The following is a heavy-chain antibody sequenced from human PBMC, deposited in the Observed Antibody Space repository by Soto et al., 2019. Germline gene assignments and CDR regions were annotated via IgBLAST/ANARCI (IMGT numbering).Heavy chain of an antibody. Sequence: PSETLSLTCTVSGPSISSSTYYWGWIRQPPGKGLEWIGSVYYSENTYYNPSLKSRVTISVDTSKNLFSLKLTSVTAADTAMYYCARKKFSGTYHDTFNIWGQVTMVPVSS. CDR1: GPSISSSTYY. CDR2: VYYSENT. D-gene: IGHD1-26*01. J-gene: IGHJ3*02. V-gene: IGHV4-39*02. CDR3: ARKKFSGTYHDTFNI.